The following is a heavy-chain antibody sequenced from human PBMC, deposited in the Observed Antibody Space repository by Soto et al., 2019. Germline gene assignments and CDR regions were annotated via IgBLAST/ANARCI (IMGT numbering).Heavy chain of an antibody. D-gene: IGHD3-9*01. J-gene: IGHJ3*02. CDR3: ARGGSNDWQVAFDI. V-gene: IGHV4-34*01. CDR1: GGSFSTYH. Sequence: QLQQWGAGLLKPSETLSLTCVVSGGSFSTYHYNWIRQSPGKGLEWIGEINHSGNNNYSPSLKSRVTMSLDTSKNQFSLKLTSVTAADTAVYYCARGGSNDWQVAFDIWGQGTMVTVSS. CDR2: INHSGNN.